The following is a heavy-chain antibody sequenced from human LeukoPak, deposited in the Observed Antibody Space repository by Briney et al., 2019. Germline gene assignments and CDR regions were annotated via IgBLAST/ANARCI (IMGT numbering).Heavy chain of an antibody. D-gene: IGHD2-2*01. CDR3: AREYCSSTSCCNDY. CDR2: ISAYNGNT. J-gene: IGHJ4*02. Sequence: ASVKVSCKASGYTFTSYGISWVRQAPGQGLEWMGWISAYNGNTNYAQKLQGRVTMTTDTSTSTAYMELRSLRSDDTAVYYCAREYCSSTSCCNDYWGQGTLVTVSS. V-gene: IGHV1-18*01. CDR1: GYTFTSYG.